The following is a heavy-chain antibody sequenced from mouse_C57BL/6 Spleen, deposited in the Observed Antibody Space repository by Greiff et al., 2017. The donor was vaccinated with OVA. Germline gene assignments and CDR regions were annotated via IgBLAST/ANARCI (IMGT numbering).Heavy chain of an antibody. Sequence: QVQLKQSGAELARPGASVKLSCKASGYTFTSYGISWVKQRTGQGLEWIGEIYPRSGNTYYNEKFKGKATLTADKSSSTAYMELRSLTSEDSAVYFCARGKDGPFAYWGQGTLVTVSA. CDR3: ARGKDGPFAY. CDR2: IYPRSGNT. J-gene: IGHJ3*01. D-gene: IGHD1-1*01. V-gene: IGHV1-81*01. CDR1: GYTFTSYG.